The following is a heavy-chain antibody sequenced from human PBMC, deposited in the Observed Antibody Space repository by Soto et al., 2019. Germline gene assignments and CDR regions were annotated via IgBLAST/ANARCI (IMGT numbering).Heavy chain of an antibody. Sequence: QVQLQESGPGLVKPSQTLSLTCTVSGGSISSGDYYWSWIRQPPGKGLEWIGYIYYSGSTYYNPSLKSRVTIXXDXSXXQFSLKLSSVTAADTAVYYCARERVRGYYYYGMDVWGQGTTVTVSS. CDR3: ARERVRGYYYYGMDV. CDR1: GGSISSGDYY. V-gene: IGHV4-30-4*01. D-gene: IGHD3-10*01. J-gene: IGHJ6*02. CDR2: IYYSGST.